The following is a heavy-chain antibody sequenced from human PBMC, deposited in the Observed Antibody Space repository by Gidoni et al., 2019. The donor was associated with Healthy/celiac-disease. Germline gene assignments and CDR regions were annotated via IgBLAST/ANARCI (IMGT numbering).Heavy chain of an antibody. Sequence: QVQLVQSGAEVKKPGSSVKVSCKASGGTFSSYAISWVRQAPGQGLEWMGGIIPIFGTANYAQKFQGSVTITADESTSTAYMELSSLRSEDTAVYYCASNNCSSTSCYWIWFDPWGQGTLVTVSS. CDR1: GGTFSSYA. D-gene: IGHD2-2*01. J-gene: IGHJ5*02. CDR3: ASNNCSSTSCYWIWFDP. V-gene: IGHV1-69*01. CDR2: IIPIFGTA.